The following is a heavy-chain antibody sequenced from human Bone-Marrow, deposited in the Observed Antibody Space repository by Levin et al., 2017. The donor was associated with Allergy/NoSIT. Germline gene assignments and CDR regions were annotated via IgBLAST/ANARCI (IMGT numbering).Heavy chain of an antibody. D-gene: IGHD2/OR15-2a*01. V-gene: IGHV3-21*01. Sequence: GGSLRLSCAASGFTFSTYSMNWVRQAPGKGLEWVSAINSDSTYIYYTDSVKGRFTISRDNAKNSLYLQMNSLRAEDTAVYYCARIVIGPPYGMDVWGQGTTVTVSS. CDR3: ARIVIGPPYGMDV. CDR2: INSDSTYI. CDR1: GFTFSTYS. J-gene: IGHJ6*02.